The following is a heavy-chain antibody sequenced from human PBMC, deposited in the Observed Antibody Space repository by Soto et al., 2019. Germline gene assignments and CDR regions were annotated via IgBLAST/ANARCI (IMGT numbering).Heavy chain of an antibody. Sequence: ASVKVSCKTSAYTFSDYGIHWVRQAPGQGLEWMGWISVYNGNTNYAQKLQGRVTMTTDTSTSTAYMELRSLRSDDTAVYYCARALGLSPDAFDIWGQGTMVTVSS. D-gene: IGHD3-16*02. CDR3: ARALGLSPDAFDI. CDR1: AYTFSDYG. CDR2: ISVYNGNT. V-gene: IGHV1-18*01. J-gene: IGHJ3*02.